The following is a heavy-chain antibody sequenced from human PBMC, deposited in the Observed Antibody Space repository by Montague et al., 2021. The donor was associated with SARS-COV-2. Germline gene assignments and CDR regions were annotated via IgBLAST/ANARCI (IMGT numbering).Heavy chain of an antibody. Sequence: SETLSLTCTVSGGSISSSTYYWGWIRQPPGKGLEWVASIYYSGXTXYXXXXKXRVTISVGTSKSQFSLKLSSVTAADTAVYYCARNQGYNGNYPYNWFGVWGQGTMVTVSS. CDR3: ARNQGYNGNYPYNWFGV. CDR1: GGSISSSTYY. V-gene: IGHV4-39*01. J-gene: IGHJ5*01. D-gene: IGHD1-26*01. CDR2: IYYSGXT.